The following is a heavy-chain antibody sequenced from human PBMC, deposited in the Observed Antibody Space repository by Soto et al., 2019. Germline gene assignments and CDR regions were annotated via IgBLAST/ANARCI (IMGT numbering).Heavy chain of an antibody. CDR3: ARGLAYGDYERYYYGLDV. CDR2: IYHSGNT. D-gene: IGHD4-17*01. V-gene: IGHV4-30-4*01. Sequence: QVQLQESGPGLVKPSQTLSLTCIVSGGSISSGDYYWSWIRQPPGKGLEWIGYIYHSGNTYYNPSLMSRVTRSVDTSKTQGGLKLVAVSAADTAGYYCARGLAYGDYERYYYGLDVWGQGTTVTVSS. J-gene: IGHJ6*02. CDR1: GGSISSGDYY.